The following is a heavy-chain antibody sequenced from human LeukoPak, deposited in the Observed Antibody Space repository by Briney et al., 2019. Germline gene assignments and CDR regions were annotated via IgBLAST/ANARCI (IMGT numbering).Heavy chain of an antibody. V-gene: IGHV1-18*04. CDR2: ISAYNGNT. Sequence: ASLQVSCKASGYSFTDYYIHWVRQAPGQGLEWMGWISAYNGNTNYAQKLQGRVTMTTDTSTSTAYMELRSLRSDDTAVYYCARAMAPDYWGQGTLVTVSS. CDR3: ARAMAPDY. J-gene: IGHJ4*02. D-gene: IGHD5-24*01. CDR1: GYSFTDYY.